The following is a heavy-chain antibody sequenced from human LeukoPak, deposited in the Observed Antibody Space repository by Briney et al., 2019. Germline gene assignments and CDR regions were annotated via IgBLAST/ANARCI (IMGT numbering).Heavy chain of an antibody. CDR1: GGSISSYY. V-gene: IGHV4-59*08. CDR2: IYYSGST. CDR3: ASHYFDDAFDV. J-gene: IGHJ3*01. Sequence: SETLSLTCTVSGGSISSYYWSWIRQPPGKGLEWVGYIYYSGSTNYNPSLTSRVTISVDTSKNQFSLKLSSVTAADTAVYYCASHYFDDAFDVWGQGTMVTVSS. D-gene: IGHD3-10*01.